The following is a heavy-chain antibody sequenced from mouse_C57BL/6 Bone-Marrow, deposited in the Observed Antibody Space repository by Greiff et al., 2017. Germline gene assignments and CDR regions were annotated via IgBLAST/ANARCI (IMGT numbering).Heavy chain of an antibody. CDR2: IYPRSGNT. D-gene: IGHD2-10*02. Sequence: VKLMESGAELARPGASVKLSCKASGYTFTSYGISWVKQRTGQGLEWLGEIYPRSGNTYYNEKFKGKATLTADKSSSTAYMELRSLTSEDSAVYFCARWYGNYSYYFDYWGQGTTLTVSS. J-gene: IGHJ2*01. CDR3: ARWYGNYSYYFDY. V-gene: IGHV1-81*01. CDR1: GYTFTSYG.